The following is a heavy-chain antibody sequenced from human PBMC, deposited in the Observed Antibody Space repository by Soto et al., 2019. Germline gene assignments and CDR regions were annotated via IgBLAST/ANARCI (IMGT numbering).Heavy chain of an antibody. V-gene: IGHV4-34*01. D-gene: IGHD6-13*01. Sequence: SETLSLTCAVYGGSFSGYYWSWIRQPPGKGLEWIGEINHSGSTNYNPSLKSRVTISVDTSKNQFSLKLSSVTAADTAVYYCASPGAAAAPRYFDYWGQGTLVTVS. CDR2: INHSGST. J-gene: IGHJ4*02. CDR3: ASPGAAAAPRYFDY. CDR1: GGSFSGYY.